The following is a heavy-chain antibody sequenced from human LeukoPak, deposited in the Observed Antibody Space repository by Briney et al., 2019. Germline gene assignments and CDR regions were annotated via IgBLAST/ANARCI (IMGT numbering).Heavy chain of an antibody. D-gene: IGHD1-26*01. Sequence: GGSLRLSCASSVFTFISNWLHGVREGPGKGGVGVSRINSNASSTSYADSVEGRFTTSRDNANNTLYLQMNRLRAENTAVYYWARAGAGLLAYSFDLWGQGTMVTVSS. CDR2: INSNASST. V-gene: IGHV3-74*01. J-gene: IGHJ3*01. CDR3: ARAGAGLLAYSFDL. CDR1: VFTFISNW.